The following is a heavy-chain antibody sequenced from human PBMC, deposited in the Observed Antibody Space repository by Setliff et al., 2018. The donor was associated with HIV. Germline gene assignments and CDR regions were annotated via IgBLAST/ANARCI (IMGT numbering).Heavy chain of an antibody. V-gene: IGHV4-34*01. J-gene: IGHJ6*03. Sequence: SETLSLTCAVYGGSFSEYYWSWIRQSPGKGLEWIGEINHSGSTHYNPPLKSRATISVDTSKNQFSPSLNSVTAADTAVYYCARGATLLPGYSDRWEYFYMDVWGKGTTVTVSS. CDR2: INHSGST. CDR3: ARGATLLPGYSDRWEYFYMDV. D-gene: IGHD5-12*01. CDR1: GGSFSEYY.